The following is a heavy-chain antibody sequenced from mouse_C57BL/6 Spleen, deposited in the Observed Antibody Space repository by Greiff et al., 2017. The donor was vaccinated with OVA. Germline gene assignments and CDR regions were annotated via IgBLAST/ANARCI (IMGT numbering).Heavy chain of an antibody. J-gene: IGHJ3*01. Sequence: QVQLKESGAELVRPGASVTLSCKASGYTFTDYEMHWVKQTPVHGLEWIGAIDPETGGTAYNQKFKGKAILTADKSSSTAYMELRSLTSEDSAVYYCTIDWSWFAYWGQGTLVTVSA. CDR2: IDPETGGT. V-gene: IGHV1-15*01. D-gene: IGHD2-13*01. CDR3: TIDWSWFAY. CDR1: GYTFTDYE.